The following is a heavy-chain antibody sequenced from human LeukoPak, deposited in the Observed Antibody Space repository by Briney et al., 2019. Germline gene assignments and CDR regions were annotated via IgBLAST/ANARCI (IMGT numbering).Heavy chain of an antibody. J-gene: IGHJ6*02. D-gene: IGHD2-8*01. Sequence: PGGSLRLSCAASGFTFSSYSMNWVRQAPGKGLEWVSSISSSSSYIYYADSVKGRFTISRDNAKNSLYLQMNSLRAEDTAVYYCARCKGYYYGMDVWGQGTTVTVSS. CDR2: ISSSSSYI. CDR3: ARCKGYYYGMDV. V-gene: IGHV3-21*01. CDR1: GFTFSSYS.